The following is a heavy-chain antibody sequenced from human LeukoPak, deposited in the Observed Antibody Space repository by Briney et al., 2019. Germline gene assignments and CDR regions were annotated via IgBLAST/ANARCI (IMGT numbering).Heavy chain of an antibody. V-gene: IGHV1-69*05. CDR2: IIPIFGTA. CDR3: ARLNTAMANSDY. D-gene: IGHD5-18*01. CDR1: GGTFSSYA. Sequence: SVKVSCKASGGTFSSYAISWVRQAPGQGPEWMGGIIPIFGTANYAQKFQGRVTITTDESTSTAYMELSSLRSEDTAVYYCARLNTAMANSDYWGQGTLVTVSS. J-gene: IGHJ4*02.